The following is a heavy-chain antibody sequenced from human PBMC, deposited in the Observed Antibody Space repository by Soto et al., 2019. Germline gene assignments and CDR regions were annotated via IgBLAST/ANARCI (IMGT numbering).Heavy chain of an antibody. CDR1: GGSISSYY. Sequence: SETLSLTCTVSGGSISSYYWSWIRQPPGGTLEWIGYIYASGTTTYNPSLESRVTMSVDMPNNEFSLDLTSVTAADTAVYYCARSHSFDGSIYHYYFDFWGQGTLVTVSS. CDR3: ARSHSFDGSIYHYYFDF. J-gene: IGHJ4*02. V-gene: IGHV4-59*01. CDR2: IYASGTT. D-gene: IGHD3-3*02.